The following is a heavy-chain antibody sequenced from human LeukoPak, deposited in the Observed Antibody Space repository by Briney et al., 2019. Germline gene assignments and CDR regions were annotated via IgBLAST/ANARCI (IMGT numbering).Heavy chain of an antibody. CDR1: GYTLTNYG. Sequence: APVKVSCKASGYTLTNYGIGWVRQAPGQGLEWMGWISTYNSSPNYAQKFQGRVTMATDTSTNTAYMGLRSLRSDDTAMYYCARVKGGTTAATFDIWGQGTAVTVSS. CDR2: ISTYNSSP. CDR3: ARVKGGTTAATFDI. D-gene: IGHD1-26*01. J-gene: IGHJ3*02. V-gene: IGHV1-18*01.